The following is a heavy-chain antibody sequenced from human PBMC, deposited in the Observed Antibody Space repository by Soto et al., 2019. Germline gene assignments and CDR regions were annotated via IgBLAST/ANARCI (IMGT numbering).Heavy chain of an antibody. CDR1: GFTFSDYY. Sequence: GGSLRLSCAASGFTFSDYYMSWIRQAPGKGLEWVSYISSSGSTIYYADSVKGRFTISRDNAKNSLYLQMNSLRAEDTAVYYCARDSPDYGGNSGNYYYYGMDVWGQGTTVTVSS. CDR2: ISSSGSTI. CDR3: ARDSPDYGGNSGNYYYYGMDV. V-gene: IGHV3-11*01. D-gene: IGHD4-17*01. J-gene: IGHJ6*02.